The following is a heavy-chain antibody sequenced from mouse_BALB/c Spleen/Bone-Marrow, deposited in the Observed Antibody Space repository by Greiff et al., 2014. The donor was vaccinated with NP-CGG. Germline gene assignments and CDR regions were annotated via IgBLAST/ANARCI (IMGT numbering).Heavy chain of an antibody. V-gene: IGHV5-17*02. J-gene: IGHJ2*01. CDR1: GFTFSSFG. Sequence: EVQRVESGGGLVQPGGSRKLSCAASGFTFSSFGMHWVRQAPEKGLEWVAYISSVSSTIYYADTVKGRFTISRDNPKNTLFLQMTSLRSEDTAMYYCSSGGNWDDFDSWGQGPTLTVSS. CDR3: SSGGNWDDFDS. D-gene: IGHD4-1*01. CDR2: ISSVSSTI.